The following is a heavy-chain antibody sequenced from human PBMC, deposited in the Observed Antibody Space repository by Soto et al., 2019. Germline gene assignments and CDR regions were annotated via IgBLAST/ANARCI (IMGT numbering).Heavy chain of an antibody. Sequence: ASVKVSCKASGYTFTREYMKRVRQAPGQGLEWMGIINPSGGSTSYAQKFQGRVTMTRDTSMSTVYMELSSLRSEDTAVYYCASSYRHSGSYFDYWGQGTLVTVSS. J-gene: IGHJ4*02. D-gene: IGHD1-26*01. CDR1: GYTFTREY. CDR2: INPSGGST. V-gene: IGHV1-46*01. CDR3: ASSYRHSGSYFDY.